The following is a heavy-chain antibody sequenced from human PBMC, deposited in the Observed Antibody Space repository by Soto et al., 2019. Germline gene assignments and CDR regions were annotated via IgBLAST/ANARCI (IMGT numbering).Heavy chain of an antibody. D-gene: IGHD6-19*01. Sequence: EVQLLESGGGLVQPGGSLRLSCAASEFTFSSCAMSWVRQAPGKGLEWVSGIGGSAAGTNYADSVKGRFTISRDNSKNTLYLQMSSLRAEDTAVYYCARGGGIAVAGTHLDFWGQGTLVTVSS. CDR2: IGGSAAGT. CDR3: ARGGGIAVAGTHLDF. V-gene: IGHV3-23*01. J-gene: IGHJ4*02. CDR1: EFTFSSCA.